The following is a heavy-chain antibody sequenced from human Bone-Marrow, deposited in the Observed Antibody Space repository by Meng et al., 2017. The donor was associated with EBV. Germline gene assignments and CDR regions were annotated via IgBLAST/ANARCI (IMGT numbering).Heavy chain of an antibody. D-gene: IGHD3-22*01. CDR2: IDSNAGKP. Sequence: QVEVEQSGAEVKKPGSSVKVACKASGYTFTTYVMNWVRQAPGQGLEWMGWIDSNAGKPTYAQGFTGRFVFSLDTSVSTAYLQISSLKAEDTAVYYCARARRKTYFYDSSASFDPWGQGTLVTVSS. CDR3: ARARRKTYFYDSSASFDP. J-gene: IGHJ5*02. CDR1: GYTFTTYV. V-gene: IGHV7-4-1*02.